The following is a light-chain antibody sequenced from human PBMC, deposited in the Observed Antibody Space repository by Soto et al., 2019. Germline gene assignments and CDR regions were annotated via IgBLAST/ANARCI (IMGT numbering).Light chain of an antibody. V-gene: IGKV1-6*02. J-gene: IGKJ1*01. CDR1: QDIGTE. Sequence: AIQMTHSPSSQSPSVGDRVTITCRASQDIGTEIGWYQLKPGKAPKLLVYGASTLQSGVLPRFSCSGSVTDFTVSIGSLQADDFATYYCVQDFSYPRTFGQGTKVDIK. CDR3: VQDFSYPRT. CDR2: GAS.